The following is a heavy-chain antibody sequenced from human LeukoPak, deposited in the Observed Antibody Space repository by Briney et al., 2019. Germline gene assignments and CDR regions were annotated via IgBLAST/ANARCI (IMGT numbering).Heavy chain of an antibody. CDR3: ARTVDSYNWRENWFDP. D-gene: IGHD1-20*01. Sequence: ASVKVSCKASGYTFSRYGISWVRQAPGHGLEWMGWISACNGNAKYAQTLQGRVTMTTDTSTSTAYMELRSLTSDDTAVYYCARTVDSYNWRENWFDPWGQGTLVTVSS. J-gene: IGHJ5*02. V-gene: IGHV1-18*01. CDR1: GYTFSRYG. CDR2: ISACNGNA.